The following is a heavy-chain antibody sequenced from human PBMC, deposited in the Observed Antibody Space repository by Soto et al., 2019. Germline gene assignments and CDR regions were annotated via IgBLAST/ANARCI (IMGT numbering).Heavy chain of an antibody. V-gene: IGHV4-59*01. CDR1: GGSISSSF. D-gene: IGHD5-18*01. CDR3: ARGHRAMEYYYYYGMDV. Sequence: SETLSLTCSVSGGSISSSFWSWIRQPPGKELEWIGYISDSGSTTYSPSLKSRITLSVDTSKNQFSLRVASVTAADTAVYYCARGHRAMEYYYYYGMDVWGQGTTVTVSS. J-gene: IGHJ6*02. CDR2: ISDSGST.